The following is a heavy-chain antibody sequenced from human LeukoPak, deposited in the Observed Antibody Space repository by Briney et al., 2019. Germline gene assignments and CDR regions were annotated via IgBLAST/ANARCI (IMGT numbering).Heavy chain of an antibody. J-gene: IGHJ5*02. D-gene: IGHD6-13*01. CDR3: AKVPPSITAAGNWLDP. V-gene: IGHV1-2*06. Sequence: ASVKVSCKASGYTFTGYYIHWVRQAPGQGLEWMGRINPDTGGTDYAQKFQGRITMTRDTSITTAYMELSRLTSDDTAVYYCAKVPPSITAAGNWLDPWGQGALVTVSS. CDR1: GYTFTGYY. CDR2: INPDTGGT.